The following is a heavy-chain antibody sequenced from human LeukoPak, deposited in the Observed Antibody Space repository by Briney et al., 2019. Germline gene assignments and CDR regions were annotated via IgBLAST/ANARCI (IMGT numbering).Heavy chain of an antibody. D-gene: IGHD3-22*01. J-gene: IGHJ3*02. CDR1: GFTFSDYY. CDR3: ARTITMIVVVITPDAFDI. Sequence: PGGSLRLSCAASGFTFSDYYMSWIRQAPGKGLEWVSYISSSGSTIYYADSVKGRFTISRDNAKNSLYLQMNSLRAEDTAVYYCARTITMIVVVITPDAFDIWGQGTMVTVSS. V-gene: IGHV3-11*01. CDR2: ISSSGSTI.